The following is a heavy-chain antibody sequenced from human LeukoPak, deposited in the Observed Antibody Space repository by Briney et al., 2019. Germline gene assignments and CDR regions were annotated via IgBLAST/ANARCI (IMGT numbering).Heavy chain of an antibody. J-gene: IGHJ5*02. Sequence: GGSLRLSCADSGFTFRGYWMTWVRQAPRKGLEWVANIRQDGSEKYYVDSVKGRFTISRDNADNSLLLQMNSLRAEDTAVYYCVRGVGWLDPWGQGTLVTVSS. CDR3: VRGVGWLDP. V-gene: IGHV3-7*04. D-gene: IGHD1-26*01. CDR2: IRQDGSEK. CDR1: GFTFRGYW.